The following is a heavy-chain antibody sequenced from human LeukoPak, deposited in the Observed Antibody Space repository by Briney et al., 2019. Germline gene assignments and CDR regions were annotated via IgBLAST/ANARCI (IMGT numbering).Heavy chain of an antibody. CDR1: GFTFSDYY. J-gene: IGHJ6*02. Sequence: GGSLRLSCAASGFTFSDYYMSWLRQAPGKGLEWVSYISSSGSTIYYAGSVKGRFTISRDNAKNSLYLQMKSLRAEDTAVYYCARHYDILTGFDEGGGMDVWGQGTTVTVSS. D-gene: IGHD3-9*01. CDR3: ARHYDILTGFDEGGGMDV. V-gene: IGHV3-11*04. CDR2: ISSSGSTI.